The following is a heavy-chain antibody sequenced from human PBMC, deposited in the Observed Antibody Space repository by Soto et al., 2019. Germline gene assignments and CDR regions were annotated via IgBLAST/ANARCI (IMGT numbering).Heavy chain of an antibody. V-gene: IGHV3-23*01. J-gene: IGHJ4*02. CDR1: GFTFSSCA. CDR3: AKVGGDGNDYYDF. Sequence: EVQLLESGGGLVQPGGSLRLSCAASGFTFSSCAMGWVRQAPGKGLEWVSGISGNGGSTYYADSVKGRFTISRDTSKNTLYLQMDGLGAEDTAIYYCAKVGGDGNDYYDFWGQGTLVTVSS. CDR2: ISGNGGST. D-gene: IGHD3-22*01.